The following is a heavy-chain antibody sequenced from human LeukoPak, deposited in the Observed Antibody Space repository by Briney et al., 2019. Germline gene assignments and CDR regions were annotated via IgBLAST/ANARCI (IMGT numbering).Heavy chain of an antibody. D-gene: IGHD3-10*01. CDR1: GGSNGRYY. CDR3: ANQGRVPDSFDI. Sequence: SETLSLTCSVSGGSNGRYYGSWIRQPAGKALEWIGRIYTSGSTNYNPSLKSRVIISVDESKNQFSLRMSSVTAADTAVYYCANQGRVPDSFDIWGQGTTVTVSS. V-gene: IGHV4-4*07. J-gene: IGHJ3*02. CDR2: IYTSGST.